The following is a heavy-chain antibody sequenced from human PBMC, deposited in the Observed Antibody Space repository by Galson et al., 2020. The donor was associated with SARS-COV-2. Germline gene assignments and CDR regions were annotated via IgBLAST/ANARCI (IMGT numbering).Heavy chain of an antibody. V-gene: IGHV1-18*01. CDR3: ARLQSRITIFSGVTTLDY. CDR1: GYTFTSYG. J-gene: IGHJ4*02. D-gene: IGHD3-3*01. Sequence: ASVQVSCKASGYTFTSYGISWVRQAPGQGLEWMGCISAYNGNTNYAQKLQGRVTMTTDTSTSTAYMELRSLRSDATAVYYCARLQSRITIFSGVTTLDYRGRGNRVTVFS. CDR2: ISAYNGNT.